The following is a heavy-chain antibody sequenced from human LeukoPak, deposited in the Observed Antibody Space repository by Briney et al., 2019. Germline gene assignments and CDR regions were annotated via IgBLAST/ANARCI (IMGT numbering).Heavy chain of an antibody. J-gene: IGHJ5*02. CDR1: GGSISSGSYY. CDR3: ARDRAPIAAAGQNWFDP. Sequence: PSQTLSLTCTVSGGSISSGSYYWSWIRQPAGKGLEWIGRIYTSGSTNYNPSLKSRVTISVDTSKNQFSLKLSSVTAADTAVYYCARDRAPIAAAGQNWFDPWGQGTLVTVSS. V-gene: IGHV4-61*02. D-gene: IGHD6-13*01. CDR2: IYTSGST.